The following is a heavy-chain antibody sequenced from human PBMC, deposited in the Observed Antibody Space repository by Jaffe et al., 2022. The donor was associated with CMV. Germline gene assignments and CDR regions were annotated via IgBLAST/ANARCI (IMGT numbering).Heavy chain of an antibody. V-gene: IGHV4-59*01. Sequence: QVQLQESGPGLVKPSETLSLTCTVSGGSISSYYWSWIRQPPGKGLEWIGYIYYSGSTNYNPSLKSRVTISVDTSKNQFSLKLSSVTAADTAVYYCARAPSVGSSGWYYFDYWGQGTLVTVSS. CDR3: ARAPSVGSSGWYYFDY. CDR2: IYYSGST. CDR1: GGSISSYY. D-gene: IGHD6-19*01. J-gene: IGHJ4*02.